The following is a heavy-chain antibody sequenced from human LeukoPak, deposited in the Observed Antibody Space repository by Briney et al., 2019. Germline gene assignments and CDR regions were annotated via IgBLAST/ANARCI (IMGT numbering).Heavy chain of an antibody. Sequence: AASGFTFDDXAXXGGRXAPGKGLXGVSGISWNSGSIGYADSVKGRFTISRDNAKNSLYLQMNSLRAEDMALYYCAKDGKNYFDYWGQGTLVTVSS. CDR3: AKDGKNYFDY. V-gene: IGHV3-9*03. J-gene: IGHJ4*02. CDR2: ISWNSGSI. CDR1: GFTFDDXA.